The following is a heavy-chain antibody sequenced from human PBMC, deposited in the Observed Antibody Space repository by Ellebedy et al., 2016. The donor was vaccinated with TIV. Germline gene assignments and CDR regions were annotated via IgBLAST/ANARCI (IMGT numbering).Heavy chain of an antibody. CDR1: GFTFSSYS. CDR2: ITGISSTI. V-gene: IGHV3-48*02. J-gene: IGHJ4*02. CDR3: ARGGYGDY. Sequence: GESLKISCAASGFTFSSYSMNWVRQAPGKGLEWVSYITGISSTIYYADSVKGRFTISRDNAKNSLYLQMNSLRDEDTAVYYCARGGYGDYWGQGTPVTVSS. D-gene: IGHD5-12*01.